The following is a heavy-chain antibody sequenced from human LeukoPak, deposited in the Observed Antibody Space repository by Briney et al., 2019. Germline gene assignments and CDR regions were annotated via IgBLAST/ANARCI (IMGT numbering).Heavy chain of an antibody. Sequence: AGGSLRLSCAASGFTFSTYWMHWVRQAPGKGLVWVSRINSDGSITSYADSVKGRFTISRDNAKKTLYLQMNSLRAEDTAVYYCVGFNYGDCPGDYWGQGTLVTVSS. V-gene: IGHV3-74*01. CDR2: INSDGSIT. D-gene: IGHD4-17*01. J-gene: IGHJ4*02. CDR3: VGFNYGDCPGDY. CDR1: GFTFSTYW.